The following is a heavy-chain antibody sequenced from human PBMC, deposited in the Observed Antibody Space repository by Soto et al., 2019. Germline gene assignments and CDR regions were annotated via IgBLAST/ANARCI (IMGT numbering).Heavy chain of an antibody. D-gene: IGHD2-21*01. CDR3: VAGSPFEY. Sequence: AGGSLRLPCAAPGSIFRDAWISWVRQAPGKGLEWIGRVKSKSEGGTTDYAALVKGRFTVSRDDSINTVSLQMDSLKLEDTAVYFCVAGSPFEYWGQGTLVTVSS. V-gene: IGHV3-15*05. CDR2: VKSKSEGGTT. CDR1: GSIFRDAW. J-gene: IGHJ4*02.